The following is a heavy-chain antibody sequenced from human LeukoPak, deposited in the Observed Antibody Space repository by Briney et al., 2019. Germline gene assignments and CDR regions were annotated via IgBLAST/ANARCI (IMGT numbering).Heavy chain of an antibody. CDR3: ARSITGTTPRMDV. Sequence: SETLSLTCTVSGGSISSSSYYWGWIRQPPGKGLEWIGSIYYSGSTYYNPSLKSRVTISVDTSKNQFSLKLSSVTAADTAVYYCARSITGTTPRMDVWGQGTTVTVSS. V-gene: IGHV4-39*01. CDR2: IYYSGST. D-gene: IGHD1-7*01. CDR1: GGSISSSSYY. J-gene: IGHJ6*02.